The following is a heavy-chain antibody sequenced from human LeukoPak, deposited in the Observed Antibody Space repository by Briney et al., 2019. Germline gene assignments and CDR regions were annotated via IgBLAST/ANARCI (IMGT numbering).Heavy chain of an antibody. CDR2: ISAYNGNT. CDR1: GYTFTSYG. J-gene: IGHJ6*03. V-gene: IGHV1-18*01. CDR3: ARVDPRYYYYYMDV. Sequence: ASVKVSCKASGYTFTSYGISWVRQAPGQGLEWMGWISAYNGNTNYAQKLQGRVTMTTDTSTSTAYMELRSLRSDDTAVYYCARVDPRYYYYYMDVWGKGTTVTVSS.